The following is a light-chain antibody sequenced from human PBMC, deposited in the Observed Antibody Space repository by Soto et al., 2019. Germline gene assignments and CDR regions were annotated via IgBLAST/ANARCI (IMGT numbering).Light chain of an antibody. Sequence: EIVLTQSPATLSLSLGERATLSCRASQDINTYLVWYQQKPGQAPRLLIYDASKRATGIPARFSGSGSGTDFTLTISSLAPEDFALYYCQQCRSWPRAFGGGTKVEIK. V-gene: IGKV3-11*01. J-gene: IGKJ4*01. CDR2: DAS. CDR1: QDINTY. CDR3: QQCRSWPRA.